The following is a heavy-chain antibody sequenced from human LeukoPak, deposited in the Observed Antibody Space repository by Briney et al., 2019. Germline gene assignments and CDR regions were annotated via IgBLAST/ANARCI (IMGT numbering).Heavy chain of an antibody. CDR3: ARVLVSLNIVVVPAAIGGLDP. CDR2: IYHSGST. J-gene: IGHJ5*02. D-gene: IGHD2-2*01. CDR1: GYSISSGYY. V-gene: IGHV4-38-2*02. Sequence: SETLSPTCTVSGYSISSGYYWGWIRQPPGKGLEWIGSIYHSGSTYYNPSLKSRVTISVDTSKNQFSLKLSSVTAADTAVYYCARVLVSLNIVVVPAAIGGLDPWGQGTLVTVSS.